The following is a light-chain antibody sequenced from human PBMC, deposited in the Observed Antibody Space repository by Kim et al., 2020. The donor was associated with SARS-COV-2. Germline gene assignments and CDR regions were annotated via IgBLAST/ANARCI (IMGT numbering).Light chain of an antibody. V-gene: IGKV3-15*01. CDR2: DAS. CDR3: HQFNNRPPYT. J-gene: IGKJ2*01. CDR1: QSVGRH. Sequence: SPGGSAALSCRASQSVGRHLAWYQQKPGQAPRLLIHDASTRATGIPARFSGSGSGTDFTLTISSLQSEDSAVYYCHQFNNRPPYTFGQGTKLEI.